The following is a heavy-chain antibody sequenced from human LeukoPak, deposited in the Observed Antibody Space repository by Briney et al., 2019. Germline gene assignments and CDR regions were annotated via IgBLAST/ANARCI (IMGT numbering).Heavy chain of an antibody. Sequence: SETLSLTCTVSGGSISSYYWSWIRQPPGKGLEWIGNIYYSGSTNYNPSLKSRVTISVDTSKNQFSLKLSSVTAADTAVYYCARGHGSGRLRYNWFDPWGQGTLVTVSS. V-gene: IGHV4-59*12. D-gene: IGHD3-10*01. CDR1: GGSISSYY. J-gene: IGHJ5*02. CDR2: IYYSGST. CDR3: ARGHGSGRLRYNWFDP.